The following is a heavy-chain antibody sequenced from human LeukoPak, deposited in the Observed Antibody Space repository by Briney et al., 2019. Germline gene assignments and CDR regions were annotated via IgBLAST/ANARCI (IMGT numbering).Heavy chain of an antibody. D-gene: IGHD3-10*01. J-gene: IGHJ6*03. CDR3: ARVWGTYGNYYYYYMDV. V-gene: IGHV3-23*01. CDR2: ISGSGGST. CDR1: GFTFSSYA. Sequence: QPGGSLRLSCAASGFTFSSYAMSWVRQAPGKGLEWVSAISGSGGSTYYADSVKGRFTISRDNSKNTLYLQMNSLRAEDTAVYYCARVWGTYGNYYYYYMDVWGKGTTVTVSS.